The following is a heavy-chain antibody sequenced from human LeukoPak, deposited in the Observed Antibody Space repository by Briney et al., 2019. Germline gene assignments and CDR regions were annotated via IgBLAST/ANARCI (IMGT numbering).Heavy chain of an antibody. Sequence: GGSLRLSCAASGFTFSRYGMHWVRQASGKGLEWVARISYDGSNKYYADSVKGRFTISRDNSKNTLYLQMNSLRPEDTAVYYCAKGDPYGSGSYPVDYWGQGTLVTVSS. V-gene: IGHV3-30*18. J-gene: IGHJ4*02. CDR1: GFTFSRYG. CDR3: AKGDPYGSGSYPVDY. CDR2: ISYDGSNK. D-gene: IGHD3-10*01.